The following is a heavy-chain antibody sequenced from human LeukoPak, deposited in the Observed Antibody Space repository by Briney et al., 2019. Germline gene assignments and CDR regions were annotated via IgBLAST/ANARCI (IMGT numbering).Heavy chain of an antibody. CDR3: ARHCGGDCYAFDI. D-gene: IGHD2-21*02. V-gene: IGHV3-48*03. CDR1: GFTFSSYE. Sequence: GGSLRLSCAASGFTFSSYEMNWVRQAPGKGLEWVSYISSSGSTIYYADSVKGRFTISRDNAKNSLYLQMNSLRAEDTAVYYCARHCGGDCYAFDIWGQGTMVTVSS. J-gene: IGHJ3*02. CDR2: ISSSGSTI.